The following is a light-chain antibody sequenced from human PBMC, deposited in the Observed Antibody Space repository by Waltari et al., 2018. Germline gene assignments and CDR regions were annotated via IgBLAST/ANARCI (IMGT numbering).Light chain of an antibody. V-gene: IGKV1-39*01. CDR1: QSISNY. J-gene: IGKJ4*01. Sequence: DIQMTQSPSSLSASVGDRVTITCRASQSISNYLNWYQQKPEKAPKLLIYAASSLQSGVPSRFSGSGSGTDFTLIISSLQPEDFATYYCQQSYSTPRLTFGGGTKVEIK. CDR2: AAS. CDR3: QQSYSTPRLT.